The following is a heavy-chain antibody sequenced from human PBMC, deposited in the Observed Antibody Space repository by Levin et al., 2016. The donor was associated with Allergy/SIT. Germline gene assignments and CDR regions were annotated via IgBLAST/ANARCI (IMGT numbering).Heavy chain of an antibody. CDR2: IFYSGST. D-gene: IGHD4-17*01. V-gene: IGHV4-39*01. Sequence: SETLSLTCSVSGGSISSRSYYWGWIRQPPGKGLEWIGSIFYSGSTYYNPSLKSRVTISVDTSKNQFSLMLSSVTAADTAVYYCARTTSGMDVWGQGTTVTVSS. CDR3: ARTTSGMDV. CDR1: GGSISSRSYY. J-gene: IGHJ6*02.